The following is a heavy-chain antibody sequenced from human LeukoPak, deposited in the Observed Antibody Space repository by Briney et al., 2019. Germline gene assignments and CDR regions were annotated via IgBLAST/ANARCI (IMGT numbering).Heavy chain of an antibody. CDR3: ARGAELLSAFDI. CDR1: GGSISSGSYY. J-gene: IGHJ3*02. Sequence: SQTLSLTCTVSGGSISSGSYYWSWIRQPPGKGLEWIGEINHSGSTNYNPSLKSRVTISVDTSKNQFSLKLSSVTAADTAVYYCARGAELLSAFDIWGQGTMVTVSS. V-gene: IGHV4-39*07. CDR2: INHSGST. D-gene: IGHD1-7*01.